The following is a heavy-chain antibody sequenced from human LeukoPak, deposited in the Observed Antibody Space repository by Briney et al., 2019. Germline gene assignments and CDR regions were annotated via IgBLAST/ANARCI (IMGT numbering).Heavy chain of an antibody. V-gene: IGHV1-18*01. D-gene: IGHD6-19*01. CDR3: ARSPFAQQWLFDY. J-gene: IGHJ4*02. CDR2: ISAYNGNT. Sequence: ASVKVSCKASGYTFTSYAMNWVRQAPGQGLEWMGWISAYNGNTNYAQKLQGRVTMTTDTSTSTAYMELRSLRSDDTAVYYCARSPFAQQWLFDYWGQGTLVTVSS. CDR1: GYTFTSYA.